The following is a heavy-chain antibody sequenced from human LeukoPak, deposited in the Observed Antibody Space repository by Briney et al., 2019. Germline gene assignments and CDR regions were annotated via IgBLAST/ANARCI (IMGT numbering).Heavy chain of an antibody. V-gene: IGHV3-73*01. D-gene: IGHD5-18*01. Sequence: GGSLRLSCAASGFTFSGSAMHWVRQASGKGLEWVGRIRSKANSYATAYAASVKGRFTISRDDSKNTAYLQMNSLKTEDTAVYYCTRHDPAMAGSFGDYWGQGTLVTVSS. CDR2: IRSKANSYAT. CDR3: TRHDPAMAGSFGDY. J-gene: IGHJ4*02. CDR1: GFTFSGSA.